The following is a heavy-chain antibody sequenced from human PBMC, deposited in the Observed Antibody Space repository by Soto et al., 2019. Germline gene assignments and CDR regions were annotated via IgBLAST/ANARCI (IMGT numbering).Heavy chain of an antibody. CDR2: IIPIFGTA. J-gene: IGHJ4*02. V-gene: IGHV1-69*01. CDR1: GGTFSSYA. Sequence: QVQLVQSGAEVKKPGSSVKVSCKASGGTFSSYAISWVRQAPGQGLEWMGGIIPIFGTANYAQKFQGRVKITADESKSTAYMEVSSLRSEDTAVYYCAERGGAYSGSYYYWGQGTLVTVSS. D-gene: IGHD1-26*01. CDR3: AERGGAYSGSYYY.